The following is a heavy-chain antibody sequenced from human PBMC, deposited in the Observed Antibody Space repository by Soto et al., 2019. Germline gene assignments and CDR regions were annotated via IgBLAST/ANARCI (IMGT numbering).Heavy chain of an antibody. D-gene: IGHD3-16*02. CDR2: IDWDDDK. V-gene: IGHV2-70*11. CDR1: GFSLRPSGVC. J-gene: IGHJ4*02. CDR3: ARTITFWGVLVTSLDY. Sequence: SGPTLVNPTQTLTLTCTFSGFSLRPSGVCVSWIRQPPGKALEWLARIDWDDDKYYSTSLKTRLTISKDTSKSQVVLTMTSMDPVATATYYCARTITFWGVLVTSLDYWGQGTLVTVSS.